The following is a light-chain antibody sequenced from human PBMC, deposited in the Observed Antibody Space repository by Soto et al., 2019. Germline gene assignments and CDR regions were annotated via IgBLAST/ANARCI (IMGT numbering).Light chain of an antibody. V-gene: IGLV2-8*01. J-gene: IGLJ3*02. CDR1: SSDVGGYNY. CDR3: SSYAGSNNLV. Sequence: QSALTQPPSASGSPGQSVTISCTGTSSDVGGYNYVSWYQRHPGTASTLMIYEDSKRPSGVPDRFSGSKSCNTASLTVSGLQAEDEADYYCSSYAGSNNLVFGGGTKLTVL. CDR2: EDS.